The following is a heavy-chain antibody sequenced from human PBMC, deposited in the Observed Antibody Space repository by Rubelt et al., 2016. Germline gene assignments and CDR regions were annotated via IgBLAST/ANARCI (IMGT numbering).Heavy chain of an antibody. CDR2: INHSGST. Sequence: QVQLQQWGAGLLKPSATLSLTCAVYGGSFSGYYWSWIRQPPGKGLEWIGEINHSGSTNYNPSLKSRAPESEATPKNQFSLKLSSVTAAGTAVYYCARGKEGLGVTMMDYWGQGTLVTVSS. CDR1: GGSFSGYY. V-gene: IGHV4-34*01. CDR3: ARGKEGLGVTMMDY. J-gene: IGHJ4*02. D-gene: IGHD3-22*01.